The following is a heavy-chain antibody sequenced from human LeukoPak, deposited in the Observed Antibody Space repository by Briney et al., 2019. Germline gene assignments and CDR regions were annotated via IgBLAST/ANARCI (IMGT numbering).Heavy chain of an antibody. Sequence: ASVSVSCKASGYTFTSYYMHWVRQAPGQGLEWMGWISAYNGNTNYAQKLQGRVTMTTDTSTSTAYMELRSLRSDDTAVYYCARDHYGDQEPFDYWGQGTLGTLSS. J-gene: IGHJ4*02. CDR1: GYTFTSYY. V-gene: IGHV1-18*04. CDR3: ARDHYGDQEPFDY. D-gene: IGHD4-17*01. CDR2: ISAYNGNT.